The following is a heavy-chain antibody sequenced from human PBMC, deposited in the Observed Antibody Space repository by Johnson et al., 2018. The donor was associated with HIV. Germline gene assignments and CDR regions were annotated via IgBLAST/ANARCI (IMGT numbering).Heavy chain of an antibody. J-gene: IGHJ3*02. CDR1: GFTFDDYG. Sequence: VQLVESGGGVVRPGGSLRLSCAAAGFTFDDYGMSWVRQAPGKGLEWVSGINWNGGRTGYVDSMKGRFTISRDNAKNSLYLQMNSLRAEDTALYYCVRGGLGYQNIHDPLDIWGQGTMVTVSS. D-gene: IGHD3-16*02. CDR3: VRGGLGYQNIHDPLDI. CDR2: INWNGGRT. V-gene: IGHV3-20*04.